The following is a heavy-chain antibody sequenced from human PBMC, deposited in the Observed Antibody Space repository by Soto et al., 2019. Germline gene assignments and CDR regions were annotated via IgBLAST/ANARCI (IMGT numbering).Heavy chain of an antibody. CDR3: AKSEATVFDY. CDR2: AHQSGRT. J-gene: IGHJ4*02. CDR1: GGSMTSSNW. Sequence: PSETLSLTCTVSGGSMTSSNWWNLARQSPGKGLEWIGEAHQSGRTNYNPSLKSRVTISVDKSKNHFSLNLSSLTAADTAVYYCAKSEATVFDYWGQGTLVTVPS. D-gene: IGHD4-17*01. V-gene: IGHV4-4*02.